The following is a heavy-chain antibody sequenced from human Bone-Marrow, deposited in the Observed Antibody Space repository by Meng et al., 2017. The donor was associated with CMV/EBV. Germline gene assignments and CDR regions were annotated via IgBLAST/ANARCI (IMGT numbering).Heavy chain of an antibody. Sequence: SINSSNWWIWVRQPPGKGLEWIGEISHSGTTHYNPSLKSRLIISIDKSKNQFSLNLSFVTAAGTATYYCARERAVKTPVGRSSYFDYWGQGTLVTVSS. CDR1: SINSSNW. D-gene: IGHD6-13*01. J-gene: IGHJ4*02. V-gene: IGHV4-4*02. CDR3: ARERAVKTPVGRSSYFDY. CDR2: ISHSGTT.